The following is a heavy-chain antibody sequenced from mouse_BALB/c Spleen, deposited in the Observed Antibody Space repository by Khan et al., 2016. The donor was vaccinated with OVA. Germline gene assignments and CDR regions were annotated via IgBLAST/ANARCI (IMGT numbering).Heavy chain of an antibody. V-gene: IGHV2-2*01. Sequence: QVQLKQSGPGLVQPSQSLSITCTVSGFSLNTYGIHWIRQSQGKGLEWLGVIRSGGTTDYNGAFITRLTITTDNSKTQVFFKMNRLQADDAAIYYCARSSYLYDFTYWGQGTLVTVSA. J-gene: IGHJ3*01. CDR3: ARSSYLYDFTY. D-gene: IGHD2-14*01. CDR1: GFSLNTYG. CDR2: IRSGGTT.